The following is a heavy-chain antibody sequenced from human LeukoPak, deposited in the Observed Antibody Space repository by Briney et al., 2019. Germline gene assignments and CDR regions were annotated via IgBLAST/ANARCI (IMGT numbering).Heavy chain of an antibody. CDR3: ARHSALRYFDWHFDY. CDR1: GGSISSSSYY. V-gene: IGHV4-39*01. Sequence: PSETLSLTCTVSGGSISSSSYYWGWIRQPPGKGLEWIGSIYYSGSTYYNPSLKSRVTISVDTSKNQFSLKLSSVTAADTAVYYCARHSALRYFDWHFDYWGQGTLVTVSS. CDR2: IYYSGST. D-gene: IGHD3-9*01. J-gene: IGHJ4*02.